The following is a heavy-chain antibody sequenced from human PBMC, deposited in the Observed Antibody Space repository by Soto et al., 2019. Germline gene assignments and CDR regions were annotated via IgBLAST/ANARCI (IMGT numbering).Heavy chain of an antibody. CDR2: IIPIFGTA. CDR3: AREGSSSSHTYYYGMDV. Sequence: SVKVSCKASGGTFSSYAISWVRQAPGQGLEWMGGIIPIFGTANFAQKFQGRVTITADESTSTAYMELSSLRSEDTAVYYCAREGSSSSHTYYYGMDVWGQGTTVTVSS. CDR1: GGTFSSYA. D-gene: IGHD6-13*01. J-gene: IGHJ6*02. V-gene: IGHV1-69*13.